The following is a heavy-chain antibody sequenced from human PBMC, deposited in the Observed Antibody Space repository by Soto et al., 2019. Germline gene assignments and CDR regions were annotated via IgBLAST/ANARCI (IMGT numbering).Heavy chain of an antibody. J-gene: IGHJ4*02. V-gene: IGHV4-4*02. Sequence: ETLSLTCAVSGGSFTSNNWWTWVRQPPGQGLEWIGEIYRTGSTNYNPSLKSRVTISLDKSENQFSLKVTSLTAADTAVYYCASRDPGTSVDYWGRGTLVTVSS. D-gene: IGHD1-7*01. CDR1: GGSFTSNNW. CDR3: ASRDPGTSVDY. CDR2: IYRTGST.